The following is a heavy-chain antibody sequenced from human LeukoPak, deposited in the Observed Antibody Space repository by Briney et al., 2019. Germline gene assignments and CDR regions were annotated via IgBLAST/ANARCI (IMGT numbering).Heavy chain of an antibody. CDR2: IYYSGST. CDR3: ARGYDFWSGYPNFDY. CDR1: GFSLSTRGMR. J-gene: IGHJ4*02. Sequence: SGPTLVNPTQTLTLTCTFSGFSLSTRGMRVSWIRQPPGKALEWICYIYYSGSTYYNPSLKSRVTISVDTSKNQFSLKLSSVTAADTAVYYCARGYDFWSGYPNFDYWGQGTLVTVSS. V-gene: IGHV4-30-4*08. D-gene: IGHD3-3*01.